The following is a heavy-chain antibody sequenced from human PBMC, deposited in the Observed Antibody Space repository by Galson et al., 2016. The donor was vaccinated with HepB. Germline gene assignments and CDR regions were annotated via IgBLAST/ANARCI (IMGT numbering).Heavy chain of an antibody. CDR1: GFTVSSHH. CDR2: IYSGSNT. V-gene: IGHV3-53*01. D-gene: IGHD4-17*01. Sequence: SLRLSCAASGFTVSSHHMSWVRQAPGKGLEWVSVIYSGSNTYYADSVKGRFTISRDNSKNTLFLKMNSLRAEDSVVYYCARDDYGTVAYWGQGTLVTVSS. J-gene: IGHJ4*02. CDR3: ARDDYGTVAY.